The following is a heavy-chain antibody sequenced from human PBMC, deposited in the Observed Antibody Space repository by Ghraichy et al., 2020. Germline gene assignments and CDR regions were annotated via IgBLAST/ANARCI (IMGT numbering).Heavy chain of an antibody. CDR2: IKHDGSEQ. CDR1: GFTFNIYW. V-gene: IGHV3-7*01. J-gene: IGHJ6*02. D-gene: IGHD2-21*02. CDR3: ARANSPFCGHDCYDYGLDV. Sequence: GESLNISCASSGFTFNIYWMTWVRQAPGKGLEWVANIKHDGSEQFYVDSVKGRFTISRDEATKSLYLQMNNLRVEDTGIFYCARANSPFCGHDCYDYGLDVWGQGTTVTVSS.